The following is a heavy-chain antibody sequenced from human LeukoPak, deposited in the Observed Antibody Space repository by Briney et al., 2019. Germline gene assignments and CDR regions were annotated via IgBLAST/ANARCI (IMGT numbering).Heavy chain of an antibody. V-gene: IGHV3-43D*03. D-gene: IGHD3-10*01. CDR1: GFPFENIA. J-gene: IGHJ4*02. Sequence: GGSLRPSWAAPGFPFENIALNWAGQARGRGLGWAFFIVGDGANTYYADSVKGRFTISRDSSKNSLYLQMNSLRAEDTALYYCAKAGYYYGSASYYNYFDYWGQGTLVTVSS. CDR3: AKAGYYYGSASYYNYFDY. CDR2: IVGDGANT.